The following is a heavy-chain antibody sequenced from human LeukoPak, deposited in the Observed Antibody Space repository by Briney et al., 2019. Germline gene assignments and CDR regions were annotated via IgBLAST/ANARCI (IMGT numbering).Heavy chain of an antibody. CDR3: AKDRNTVTTSWFDP. D-gene: IGHD4-17*01. CDR2: ISGSGGST. J-gene: IGHJ5*02. V-gene: IGHV3-23*01. CDR1: GFNFSSYA. Sequence: SGGSLRLSCAASGFNFSSYAMSRVRQAPGKGLEWVSAISGSGGSTYYADSVKGRFTTSRDNSKNTLYLQMNSLRAEDTAVYYCAKDRNTVTTSWFDPWGQGTLVTVSS.